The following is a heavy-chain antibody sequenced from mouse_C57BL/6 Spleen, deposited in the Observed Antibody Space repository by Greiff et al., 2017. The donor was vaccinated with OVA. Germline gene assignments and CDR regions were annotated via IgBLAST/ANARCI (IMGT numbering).Heavy chain of an antibody. V-gene: IGHV2-2*01. Sequence: VQRVESGPGLVQPSQSLSITCTVSGFSLTSYGVHWVRQSPGKGLEWLGVIWSGGSTDYNAAFISRLSISKDNSKSQVFFKMNSLQADDTAIYYCARNVYYYGSSYENYAMDYWGQGTSVTVSS. CDR2: IWSGGST. CDR3: ARNVYYYGSSYENYAMDY. D-gene: IGHD1-1*01. J-gene: IGHJ4*01. CDR1: GFSLTSYG.